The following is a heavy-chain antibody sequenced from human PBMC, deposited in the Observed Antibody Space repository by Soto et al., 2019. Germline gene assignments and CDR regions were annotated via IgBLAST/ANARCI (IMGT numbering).Heavy chain of an antibody. CDR3: AKYYYDSSDSRGASDI. V-gene: IGHV3-23*01. Sequence: EVQLLESGGGLVQPGGSLRLSCAASGFTFSSYAMNWVRQAPGKGLEWVSAISSTGGHTFYADSVKGRFTSSRDNSKSTLYLQMNSLRPEDKAIYYCAKYYYDSSDSRGASDIWGQGTMVTVSS. CDR2: ISSTGGHT. J-gene: IGHJ3*02. D-gene: IGHD3-22*01. CDR1: GFTFSSYA.